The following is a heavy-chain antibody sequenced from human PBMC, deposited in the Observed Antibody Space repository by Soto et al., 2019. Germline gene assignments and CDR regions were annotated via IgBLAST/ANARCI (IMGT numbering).Heavy chain of an antibody. V-gene: IGHV3-74*01. CDR1: GFTFSSYW. J-gene: IGHJ4*02. D-gene: IGHD2-15*01. Sequence: EVQLVESGGGLVQPGESLRLSCAASGFTFSSYWMHWVRQAPGTGLVWVSRINSDGSSTSYAGSVKGRFTISRDNAKNTLYLQVNSLSAEDTAVYYCVRASLVVAAATREDYWGQGTLVTVSS. CDR2: INSDGSST. CDR3: VRASLVVAAATREDY.